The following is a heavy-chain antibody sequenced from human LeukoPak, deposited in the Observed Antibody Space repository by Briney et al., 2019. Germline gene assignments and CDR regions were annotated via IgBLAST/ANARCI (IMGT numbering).Heavy chain of an antibody. V-gene: IGHV3-30*02. Sequence: PGGSLRLSCAASGFTFSNYGMHWVRQAPGKGLEWVAFIRYDGSNKYYADSVKGRFTISRDNSKNTLYLQMNSLRAEDTAVYYCAKVSSGFPEGAFDIWGQGTMVTVSS. D-gene: IGHD3-22*01. CDR3: AKVSSGFPEGAFDI. CDR1: GFTFSNYG. CDR2: IRYDGSNK. J-gene: IGHJ3*02.